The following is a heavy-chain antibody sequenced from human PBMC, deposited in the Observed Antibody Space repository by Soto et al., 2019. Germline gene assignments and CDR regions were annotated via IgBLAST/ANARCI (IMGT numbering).Heavy chain of an antibody. V-gene: IGHV3-48*03. CDR2: ISSGGNTM. J-gene: IGHJ4*02. CDR1: GFTFSSYE. CDR3: ARDEWELDSRWFDY. Sequence: EVQLVESGGGLVQPGGSLRRSCTASGFTFSSYEMNWVRQAPGKGLEWVSYISSGGNTMYYADSVKGRFNISSDNAKNSLYLQMNSLRAENTAVYYCARDEWELDSRWFDYWGKGTLVTVCS. D-gene: IGHD1-26*01.